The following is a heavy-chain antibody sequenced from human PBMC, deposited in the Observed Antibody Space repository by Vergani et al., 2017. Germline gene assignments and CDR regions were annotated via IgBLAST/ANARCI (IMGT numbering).Heavy chain of an antibody. D-gene: IGHD3-9*01. CDR1: GYTFTGYY. V-gene: IGHV1-2*02. CDR2: INPNSGGT. J-gene: IGHJ6*02. CDR3: ARGDDILTGYYRNYYYYCMDV. Sequence: QVQLVQSGAEVKKPGASVKVSCKASGYTFTGYYMHWVRQAPGQGLEWMGWINPNSGGTNYAQKFQGRVTMTRDTSISTAYMELSRLRSDDTAVYYCARGDDILTGYYRNYYYYCMDVWGQGTTVTVSS.